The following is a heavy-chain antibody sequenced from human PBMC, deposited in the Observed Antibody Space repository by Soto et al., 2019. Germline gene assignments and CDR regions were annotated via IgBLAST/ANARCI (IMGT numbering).Heavy chain of an antibody. Sequence: SETLSLTCAVYGGSFSGYYWSWIRQPPGKGLEWIGEINHSGSTNYNPSLKSRVTISVDTSKNQFSLKLSSVTAADTAVYYCAREIYASSGYDYAYWGQGTLVTVSS. CDR3: AREIYASSGYDYAY. V-gene: IGHV4-34*01. J-gene: IGHJ4*02. CDR1: GGSFSGYY. CDR2: INHSGST. D-gene: IGHD3-22*01.